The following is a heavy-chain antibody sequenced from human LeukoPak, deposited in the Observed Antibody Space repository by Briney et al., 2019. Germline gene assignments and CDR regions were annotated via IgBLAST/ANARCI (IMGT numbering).Heavy chain of an antibody. Sequence: ASVKVSCKASGYTLTKSYIHWVRQAPGQRLEWMGLINPGGDNTDYAQNFQGRLTMTSDTSARTVYMELSSLRSEDTAVYYCARIRDGYNDAYDIWGQGTVVTVPS. CDR3: ARIRDGYNDAYDI. D-gene: IGHD5-24*01. V-gene: IGHV1-46*01. CDR2: INPGGDNT. CDR1: GYTLTKSY. J-gene: IGHJ3*02.